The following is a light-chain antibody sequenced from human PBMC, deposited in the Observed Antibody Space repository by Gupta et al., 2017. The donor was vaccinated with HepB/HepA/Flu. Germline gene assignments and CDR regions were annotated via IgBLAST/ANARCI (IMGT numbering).Light chain of an antibody. Sequence: DIQMTQSPSSLSASVGDRVTITCRASQSITSYLNWYQQKPGKAPKLLMYAAYSLQSGAPSRFSGSGSGTDFTLTISSLQPEDFATYYCQQSYSTPPTFGQGTKVEIK. V-gene: IGKV1-39*01. CDR1: QSITSY. CDR2: AAY. J-gene: IGKJ1*01. CDR3: QQSYSTPPT.